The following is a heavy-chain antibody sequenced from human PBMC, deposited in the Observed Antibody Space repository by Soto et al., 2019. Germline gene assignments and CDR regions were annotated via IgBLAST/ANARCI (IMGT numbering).Heavy chain of an antibody. Sequence: GSLRLSCAASRFTLSNSCLSWVRQAPGKGLEWVGRIKSKTDGGTTDYAAPVKGRFTISRDDSKNTPYLQMNSLKTEDTAVYYCTTGTIFGVVPPPPDYWGQGTLVTVSS. CDR1: RFTLSNSC. CDR3: TTGTIFGVVPPPPDY. CDR2: IKSKTDGGTT. J-gene: IGHJ4*02. D-gene: IGHD3-3*01. V-gene: IGHV3-15*01.